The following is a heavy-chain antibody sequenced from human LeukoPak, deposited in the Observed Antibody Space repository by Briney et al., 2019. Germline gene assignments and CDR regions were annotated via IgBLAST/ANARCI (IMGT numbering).Heavy chain of an antibody. V-gene: IGHV3-21*01. D-gene: IGHD3-3*01. CDR3: ARVLDYDFWSGTTHLNWFDP. Sequence: GGSLRLSCAASGFTFSTYSMNWVRQAPGKGLEWVSSINSDSAYIYYANSVKGRFTISRDNAKNSLYLQMNSLRADDTATYYCARVLDYDFWSGTTHLNWFDPWGQGTLVTVSS. CDR1: GFTFSTYS. J-gene: IGHJ5*02. CDR2: INSDSAYI.